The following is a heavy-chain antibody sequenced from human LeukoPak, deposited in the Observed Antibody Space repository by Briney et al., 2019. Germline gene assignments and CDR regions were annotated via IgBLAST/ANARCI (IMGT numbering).Heavy chain of an antibody. CDR3: SKDHSLITMVRGRNDAFDI. V-gene: IGHV3-23*01. CDR2: ISGSGGST. CDR1: GFTFSRYA. D-gene: IGHD3-10*01. Sequence: GGSLRLPCAASGFTFSRYAMSWVRQAPGKGLEWVSAISGSGGSTYYADSVKGRFTISRDNSKNTLYLQINSLRAEDTAVYYCSKDHSLITMVRGRNDAFDIWGQGTMVTVSS. J-gene: IGHJ3*02.